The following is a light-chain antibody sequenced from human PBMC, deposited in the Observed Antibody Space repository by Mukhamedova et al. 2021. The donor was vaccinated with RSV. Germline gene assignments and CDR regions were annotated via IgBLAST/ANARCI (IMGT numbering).Light chain of an antibody. Sequence: GQSPQLLIYLGSNRASGVPDRFSGSGSGTEFTLTISSLQPDDFATYYCQQYNSYPYSFGQGTKLEIK. CDR3: QQYNSYPYS. V-gene: IGKV1-5*03. CDR2: LGS. J-gene: IGKJ2*03.